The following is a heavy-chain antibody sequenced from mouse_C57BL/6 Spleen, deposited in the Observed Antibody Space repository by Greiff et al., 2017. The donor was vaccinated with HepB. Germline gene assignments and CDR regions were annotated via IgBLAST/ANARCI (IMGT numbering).Heavy chain of an antibody. D-gene: IGHD3-3*01. CDR2: INPNNGGT. J-gene: IGHJ2*01. Sequence: EVKLQQSGPELVKPGASVKISCKASGYTFTDYYMNWVKQSPGTSLEWIGDINPNNGGTSYNQKFKGKATLTVDKSSSTAYMELRSLTSEDSAVYYCARGDYLSAGTGFDYWGQGTTLTVSS. CDR3: ARGDYLSAGTGFDY. CDR1: GYTFTDYY. V-gene: IGHV1-26*01.